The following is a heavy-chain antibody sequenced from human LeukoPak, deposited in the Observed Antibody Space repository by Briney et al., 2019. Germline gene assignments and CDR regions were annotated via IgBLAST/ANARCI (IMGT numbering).Heavy chain of an antibody. CDR1: GFTFSGSA. V-gene: IGHV3-73*01. J-gene: IGHJ3*02. Sequence: QPGGSLRLSCAASGFTFSGSAMHWVRQASGKGLEWVGRIRSNANSYATAYAASVKGRFTISRDDSKNTAYLQMNSLKTEDTAVYYCTVELWFGEFAFDIWGQGTMVTVSS. CDR3: TVELWFGEFAFDI. CDR2: IRSNANSYAT. D-gene: IGHD3-10*01.